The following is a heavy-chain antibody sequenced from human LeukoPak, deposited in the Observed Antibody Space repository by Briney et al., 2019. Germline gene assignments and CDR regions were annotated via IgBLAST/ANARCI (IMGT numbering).Heavy chain of an antibody. CDR3: ARHGYTASHYFLDY. J-gene: IGHJ4*02. CDR2: IYTTGKM. Sequence: SETLSLTCTVSSGSMNSYYWGWVRQPAGRGLQWIGRIYTTGKMDYDPSLKSRLTMSVDTSKRQFSLNLRSVSAADTAIYYCARHGYTASHYFLDYWSQGTLVTVSS. V-gene: IGHV4-4*07. D-gene: IGHD3-16*01. CDR1: SGSMNSYY.